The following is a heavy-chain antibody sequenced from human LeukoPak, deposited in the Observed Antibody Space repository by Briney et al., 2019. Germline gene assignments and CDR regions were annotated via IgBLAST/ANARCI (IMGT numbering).Heavy chain of an antibody. CDR1: GASTSAYY. CDR3: AHSKRGGGYYINAFAV. V-gene: IGHV4-59*01. J-gene: IGHJ3*01. Sequence: SETLSLTCTVSGASTSAYYWSWIRQPPGKGLEWIGYSYSGGNANYNPSLKSRVTISIDTSENQFSLRLTSVTAADTAIYFCAHSKRGGGYYINAFAVWGQGAVVTISS. CDR2: SYSGGNA. D-gene: IGHD1-26*01.